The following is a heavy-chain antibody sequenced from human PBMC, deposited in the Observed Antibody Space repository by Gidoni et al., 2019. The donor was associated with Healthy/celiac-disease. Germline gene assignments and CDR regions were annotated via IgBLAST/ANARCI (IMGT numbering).Heavy chain of an antibody. Sequence: QVQLVESGGGVVQPGRSLRLSCAASGFTFGSYAMHWVRQAPGKGLEGVAVISYDGSNKYYADSVKGLFTISRDNSKNTLYLQMNSLRAEDTAVYYCARTSRDGYTYDAFDIWGQGTMVTVSS. J-gene: IGHJ3*02. D-gene: IGHD5-12*01. CDR1: GFTFGSYA. CDR2: ISYDGSNK. CDR3: ARTSRDGYTYDAFDI. V-gene: IGHV3-30-3*01.